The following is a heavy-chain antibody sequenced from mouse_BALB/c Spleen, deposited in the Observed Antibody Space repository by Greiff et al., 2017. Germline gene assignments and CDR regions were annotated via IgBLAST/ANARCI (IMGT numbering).Heavy chain of an antibody. CDR2: IYPSDSYT. J-gene: IGHJ2*01. CDR3: TRNGLGRRDYFDY. V-gene: IGHV1-69*02. CDR1: GYTFTSYW. Sequence: VQLQQPGAELVRPGASVKLSCKASGYTFTSYWINWVKQRPGQGLEWIGNIYPSDSYTNYNQKFKDKATLTVDKSSSTAYMQLSSPTSEDSAVYYCTRNGLGRRDYFDYWGQGTTLTVSS. D-gene: IGHD4-1*01.